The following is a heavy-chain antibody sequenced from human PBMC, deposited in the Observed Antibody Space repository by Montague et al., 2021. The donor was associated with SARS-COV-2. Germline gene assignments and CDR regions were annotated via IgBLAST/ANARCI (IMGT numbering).Heavy chain of an antibody. Sequence: SETLSLTCTVSGGSISSSSYYWGWIRQPPGKGLEWIGSIYYSGSTYYNPSLKSRVTISVDTSKNQFSLKLSSVTAAGTAVYYCASPTYYYDSSGYDAFDIWGQGTMGTVSS. V-gene: IGHV4-39*01. CDR2: IYYSGST. CDR3: ASPTYYYDSSGYDAFDI. J-gene: IGHJ3*02. CDR1: GGSISSSSYY. D-gene: IGHD3-22*01.